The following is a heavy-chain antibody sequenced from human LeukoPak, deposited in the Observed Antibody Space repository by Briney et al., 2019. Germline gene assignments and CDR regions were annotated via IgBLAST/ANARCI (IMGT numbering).Heavy chain of an antibody. CDR2: MNPNSGNT. CDR1: GYTFTSYD. J-gene: IGHJ6*03. V-gene: IGHV1-8*03. Sequence: ASVEVSCKASGYTFTSYDINWVRQATGQGLEWMGWMNPNSGNTGYAQKFQGRVTITRNTSISTAYRELSSLRSEDTAVYYCARGGYSSSWYEFGYYYYYMDVWGKGTTVTVSS. CDR3: ARGGYSSSWYEFGYYYYYMDV. D-gene: IGHD6-13*01.